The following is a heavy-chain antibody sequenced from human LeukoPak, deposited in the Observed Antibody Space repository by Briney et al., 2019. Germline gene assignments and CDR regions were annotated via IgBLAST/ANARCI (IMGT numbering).Heavy chain of an antibody. V-gene: IGHV4-59*01. J-gene: IGHJ4*02. D-gene: IGHD3-10*01. CDR1: GGSISSYY. CDR2: IYYSGST. CDR3: ARATGYGSGNYNDY. Sequence: SETLSLTCTVSGGSISSYYWSWIRQPPGKGLEWIGYIYYSGSTNYNPSLKSRVTISVDTSKNQFSLKLSSVTAADTAVYYCARATGYGSGNYNDYWGQGTLVTVSS.